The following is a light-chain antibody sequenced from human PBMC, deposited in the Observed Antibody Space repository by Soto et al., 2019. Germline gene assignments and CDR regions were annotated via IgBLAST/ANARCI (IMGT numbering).Light chain of an antibody. Sequence: QSVLTQPPSVSGAPGQRVTISCTGTSSNIGAGQDVHWYRQLPGAAPKFLISDSNNRASGVPDRFSVSKSGASASLAITGLRAEEEGDYFCQSYGTSLSGLYVFGTGTKLTVL. CDR2: DSN. CDR3: QSYGTSLSGLYV. J-gene: IGLJ1*01. V-gene: IGLV1-40*01. CDR1: SSNIGAGQD.